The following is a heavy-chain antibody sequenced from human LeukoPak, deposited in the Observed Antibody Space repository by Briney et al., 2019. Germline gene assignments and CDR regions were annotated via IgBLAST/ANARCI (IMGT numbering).Heavy chain of an antibody. J-gene: IGHJ4*02. V-gene: IGHV1-8*01. CDR3: TRGSLSGSSRDY. Sequence: ASVRVSCKASGYTFTVYDINWVRQATGQGLEWMGWMNPNTGDTGHAQKFQGRVTMTRNTSIDTAYMELSGLRSEDTAVYYCTRGSLSGSSRDYWGQGTLVTVS. CDR2: MNPNTGDT. D-gene: IGHD1-26*01. CDR1: GYTFTVYD.